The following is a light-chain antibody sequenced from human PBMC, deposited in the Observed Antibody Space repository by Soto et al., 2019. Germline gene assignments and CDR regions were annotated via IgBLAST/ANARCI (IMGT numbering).Light chain of an antibody. CDR1: ISDVGSYNL. Sequence: QSALTQPASVSGSPGQSITISCTGTISDVGSYNLVSWYQQHPGKAPKLMIYEGSKRPSVVSNRFSGSKSGNTASLTISGLRAEDEADYYCCSYAGSSSLCVFGTGTKVTVL. CDR2: EGS. V-gene: IGLV2-23*01. J-gene: IGLJ1*01. CDR3: CSYAGSSSLCV.